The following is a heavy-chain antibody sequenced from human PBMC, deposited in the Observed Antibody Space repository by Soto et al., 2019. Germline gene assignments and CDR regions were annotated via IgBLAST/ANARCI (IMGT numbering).Heavy chain of an antibody. CDR2: ISTDGGTT. D-gene: IGHD6-6*01. V-gene: IGHV3-64*01. J-gene: IGHJ6*03. Sequence: GSLRLSCAASGFIFSSYAFHWVRQAPGKGLEYVSSISTDGGTTYYVNSVKGRFTISRDNSKSTRYLQMGSLRAEDMAVYYCARDWTSSGGYYYYYVNVWGKGTTVTVSS. CDR3: ARDWTSSGGYYYYYVNV. CDR1: GFIFSSYA.